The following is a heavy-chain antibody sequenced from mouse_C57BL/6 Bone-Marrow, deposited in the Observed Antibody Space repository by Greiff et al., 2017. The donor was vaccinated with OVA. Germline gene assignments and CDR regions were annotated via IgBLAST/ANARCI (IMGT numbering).Heavy chain of an antibody. D-gene: IGHD1-1*01. V-gene: IGHV5-16*01. CDR1: GFTFSDYY. J-gene: IGHJ4*01. CDR3: AGVAITTVVAPYAMDY. Sequence: EVKLVESEGGLVQPGSSMKLSCTASGFTFSDYYMAWVRQVPEKGLEWVANINYDGSSTYYLDSLKSRFIISRDNAKNILYLQMSSLKSEDTATYYCAGVAITTVVAPYAMDYWGQGTSVTVSS. CDR2: INYDGSST.